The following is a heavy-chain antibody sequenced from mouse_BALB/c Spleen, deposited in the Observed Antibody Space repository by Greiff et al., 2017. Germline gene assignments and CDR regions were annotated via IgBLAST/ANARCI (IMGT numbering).Heavy chain of an antibody. CDR1: GFSLSRYS. CDR2: IWGGGST. V-gene: IGHV2-6-4*01. D-gene: IGHD2-13*01. Sequence: VKLVESGPGLVAPSQSLSITCTVSGFSLSRYSVHWVRQPPGKGLEWLGMIWGGGSTDYNSALKSRLSISKDNSKSQVFLKMNSLQTDDTAMYYCARNMGTGKGYAMDYWGQGTSVTVSS. CDR3: ARNMGTGKGYAMDY. J-gene: IGHJ4*01.